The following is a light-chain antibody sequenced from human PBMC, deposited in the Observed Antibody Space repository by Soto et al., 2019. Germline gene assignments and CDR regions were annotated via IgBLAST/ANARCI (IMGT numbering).Light chain of an antibody. CDR3: QQSSGIPYT. CDR2: AAS. V-gene: IGKV1-39*01. J-gene: IGKJ2*01. CDR1: QNIGTN. Sequence: DIQMTQSPASLSASVGDRVTVTCRASQNIGTNLNWYQQQPGKAPKLLIYAASTLQSGVPSRFSGSGSGTDFTLTISSLQPEDFATYYCQQSSGIPYTFGQGTKAEIK.